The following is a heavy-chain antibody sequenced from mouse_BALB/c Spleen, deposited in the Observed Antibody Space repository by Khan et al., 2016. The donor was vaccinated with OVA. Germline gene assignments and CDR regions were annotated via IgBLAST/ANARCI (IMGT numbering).Heavy chain of an antibody. CDR2: ISNGGGST. D-gene: IGHD4-1*01. V-gene: IGHV5-12-2*01. CDR1: GFTFSNYP. Sequence: EVELVESGGGLVQPGGSLKLSCAASGFTFSNYPMSWVRQTPEKRLEWVAYISNGGGSTFYPDTVKGRFTISRDNAKNTLYLQMSSVKAEDTTMYYCARRRFSLKLGQAMDYWGQGTSVTVSS. CDR3: ARRRFSLKLGQAMDY. J-gene: IGHJ4*01.